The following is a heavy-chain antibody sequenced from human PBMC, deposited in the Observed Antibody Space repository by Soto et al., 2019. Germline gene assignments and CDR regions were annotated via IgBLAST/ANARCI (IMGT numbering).Heavy chain of an antibody. CDR3: ARAKAPLYSSSWYWFDP. V-gene: IGHV4-39*01. CDR1: GGSISSNRYY. D-gene: IGHD6-13*01. CDR2: IYYSGST. J-gene: IGHJ5*02. Sequence: SETLSLTCTVSGGSISSNRYYCGWIRQPPGKGLEWFGSIYYSGSTYYNPSLKSRVTISVDTSKNQFSLKLSSVTAADTAVYYCARAKAPLYSSSWYWFDPWGQGTLVT.